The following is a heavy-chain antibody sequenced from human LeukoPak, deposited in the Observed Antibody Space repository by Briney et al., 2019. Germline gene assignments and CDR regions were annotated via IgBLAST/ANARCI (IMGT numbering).Heavy chain of an antibody. J-gene: IGHJ4*02. CDR2: IKQDGGEK. CDR1: GFTFSSYW. Sequence: GGSLRLSCAASGFTFSSYWMSWVRQAPGKGLEWVANIKQDGGEKYYVDSVKGRFTISRDNAKNSLYLQMNSLRAEDTAAYYCARDRTISDVVVVAAKGGGTFDYWGQGTLVTVSS. D-gene: IGHD2-15*01. CDR3: ARDRTISDVVVVAAKGGGTFDY. V-gene: IGHV3-7*01.